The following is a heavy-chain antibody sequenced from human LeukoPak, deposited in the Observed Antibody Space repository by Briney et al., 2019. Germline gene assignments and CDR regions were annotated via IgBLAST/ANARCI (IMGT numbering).Heavy chain of an antibody. CDR2: ISGDGGST. Sequence: TGGPLRLSCAASGFTFDDYAMHWVRQAPGKGLEWVSLISGDGGSTYYADSVKGRFTISRDNSKNSLYLQMNSLRTEDTALYYCAKDGSGSYYNVLFDYWGQGTLVTVSS. CDR1: GFTFDDYA. V-gene: IGHV3-43*02. D-gene: IGHD3-10*01. CDR3: AKDGSGSYYNVLFDY. J-gene: IGHJ4*02.